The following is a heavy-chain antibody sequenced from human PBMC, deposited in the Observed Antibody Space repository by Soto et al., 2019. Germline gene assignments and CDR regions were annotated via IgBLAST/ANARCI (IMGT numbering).Heavy chain of an antibody. Sequence: EVQLLESGGGLVQPGGSLRFSCAASGFTFSHYAMSWVRQAPGKGLQWVSTIFGSGAPTHYADSVKGRFGISRDNSNNMLFLEMNSLKDEDTAVYYCTREASSWGFAFDLWGQGTRVAVSS. J-gene: IGHJ3*01. CDR2: IFGSGAPT. CDR1: GFTFSHYA. CDR3: TREASSWGFAFDL. D-gene: IGHD3-16*01. V-gene: IGHV3-23*01.